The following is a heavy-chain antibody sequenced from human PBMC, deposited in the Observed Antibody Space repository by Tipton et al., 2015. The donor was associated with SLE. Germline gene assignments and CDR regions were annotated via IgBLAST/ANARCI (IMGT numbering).Heavy chain of an antibody. V-gene: IGHV4-61*01. J-gene: IGHJ6*03. CDR2: IYYSGST. Sequence: TLSLTCTVSGGSISSSSHYWGWIRQPPGKGLEWIGYIYYSGSTNYNPSLKSRVTISVDTSKNQFSLKLSSVTAADTAVYYCARDLRSGGYYYYYYMDVWGKGTTVTVSS. CDR1: GGSISSSSHY. D-gene: IGHD1-14*01. CDR3: ARDLRSGGYYYYYYMDV.